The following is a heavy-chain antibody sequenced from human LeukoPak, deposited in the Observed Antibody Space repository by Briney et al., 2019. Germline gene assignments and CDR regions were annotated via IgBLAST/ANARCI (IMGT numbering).Heavy chain of an antibody. CDR3: ARARNTYGDYYFDY. D-gene: IGHD4-17*01. J-gene: IGHJ4*02. V-gene: IGHV3-11*04. CDR2: ISSGGSTI. CDR1: GFTFSDYY. Sequence: GGSLRLSCAASGFTFSDYYMSWIRQAPGKGLEWVSYISSGGSTIYYADSVKGRFTISRDNAKNSLSLQMNSLRAEDTAVYYCARARNTYGDYYFDYWGQGTLVTVSS.